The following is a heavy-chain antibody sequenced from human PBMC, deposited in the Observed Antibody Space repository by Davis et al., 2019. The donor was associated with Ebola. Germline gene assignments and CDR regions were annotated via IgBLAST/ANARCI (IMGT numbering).Heavy chain of an antibody. Sequence: KVSCKGSDNTFTNYWIGWVRQMPGKGLEWMGIIYTGDSDTRYSPSFRGQVTISADKSTRTAYLQWGRLKASDTAMYYCASLRRTITGMDDAFDIWGQGTIVTVSS. V-gene: IGHV5-51*01. D-gene: IGHD2-8*02. CDR1: DNTFTNYW. J-gene: IGHJ3*02. CDR2: IYTGDSDT. CDR3: ASLRRTITGMDDAFDI.